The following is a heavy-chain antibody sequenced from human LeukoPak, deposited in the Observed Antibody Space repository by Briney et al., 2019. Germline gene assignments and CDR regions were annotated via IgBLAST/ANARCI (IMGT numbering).Heavy chain of an antibody. J-gene: IGHJ4*02. D-gene: IGHD2-21*02. Sequence: GGSLRLSCVASGFIVSSNYMSWVRQAPGKGLEWVSVIYSGGRTYYADSVKGRFTISRDNSKSTLYLRMNSLRAEDTAVYYCARGDVYFDYWGQGTLVTVSS. CDR3: ARGDVYFDY. CDR1: GFIVSSNY. CDR2: IYSGGRT. V-gene: IGHV3-53*01.